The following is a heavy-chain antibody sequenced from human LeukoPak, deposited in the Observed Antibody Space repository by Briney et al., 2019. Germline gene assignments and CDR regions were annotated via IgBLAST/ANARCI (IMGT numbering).Heavy chain of an antibody. CDR2: ISSSGSTI. CDR1: GFTFSSYE. J-gene: IGHJ3*02. D-gene: IGHD5-12*01. CDR3: ARDGYSGYDDAFDI. Sequence: GGSLRLSCAASGFTFSSYEMNWVRQAPGKGLEWVSYISSSGSTIYYADSVKGRFTISRDSAKNSLYLQMNSLRAEDTAVYYCARDGYSGYDDAFDIWGQGTMVTVSS. V-gene: IGHV3-48*03.